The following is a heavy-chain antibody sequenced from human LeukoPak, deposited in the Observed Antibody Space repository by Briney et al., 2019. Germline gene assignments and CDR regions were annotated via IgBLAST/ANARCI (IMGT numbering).Heavy chain of an antibody. J-gene: IGHJ4*02. D-gene: IGHD6-13*01. CDR3: ARGGSSWYGGIDY. Sequence: SETLSLTCAVSGGSISSDHWWSWVRQPPGKGLEWIGEIYHSGSTNYNPSLKSRVTISVDKSKNQFSLKVNSVTAADTAVYFCARGGSSWYGGIDYWGQGTLVTVSS. V-gene: IGHV4-4*02. CDR1: GGSISSDHW. CDR2: IYHSGST.